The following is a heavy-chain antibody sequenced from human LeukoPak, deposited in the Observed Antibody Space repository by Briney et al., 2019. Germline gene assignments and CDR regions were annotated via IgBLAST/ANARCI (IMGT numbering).Heavy chain of an antibody. CDR1: GGSISSSSYY. CDR2: IYYSGST. D-gene: IGHD3-9*01. CDR3: AREFKYYDILTGPPGTFDY. Sequence: SETLSLTCTVSGGSISSSSYYWGWIRQPPGKGLEWIGSIYYSGSTYYNPSLKSRVTISVDTSKNQFSLKLSSVTAADTAVYYCAREFKYYDILTGPPGTFDYWGQGTLVTVSS. V-gene: IGHV4-39*02. J-gene: IGHJ4*02.